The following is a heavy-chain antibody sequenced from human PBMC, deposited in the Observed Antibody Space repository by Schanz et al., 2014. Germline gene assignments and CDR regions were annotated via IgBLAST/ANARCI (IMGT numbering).Heavy chain of an antibody. CDR1: GFTFSDYY. V-gene: IGHV3-11*05. CDR3: ARFLARYQYYGVDV. D-gene: IGHD3-3*01. Sequence: QVYLVESGGDLVKPGGSLRLSCAASGFTFSDYYMAWIRQAPGKGLEWVSHISGSSIHKNYADSVKGRFSISRDSGETSEYLQINSLRVEDTDVYYCARFLARYQYYGVDVWGQGTTVIVSS. J-gene: IGHJ6*02. CDR2: ISGSSIHK.